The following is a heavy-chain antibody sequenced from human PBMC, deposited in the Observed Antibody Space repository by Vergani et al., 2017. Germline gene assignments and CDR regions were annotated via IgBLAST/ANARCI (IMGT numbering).Heavy chain of an antibody. J-gene: IGHJ5*02. CDR1: GYTFTSYY. CDR3: ARGRDPTGYSSSWYGVWFDP. Sequence: QVQLVQSGAEVTKPGASVKVSCKASGYTFTSYYMHWVRQAPGQGLEWMGIINPSGGSTSYAQKFQGRVTMTRDTSTSTVYMELSSLRSEDTAVYYCARGRDPTGYSSSWYGVWFDPWGQGTLVTVSS. CDR2: INPSGGST. V-gene: IGHV1-46*01. D-gene: IGHD6-13*01.